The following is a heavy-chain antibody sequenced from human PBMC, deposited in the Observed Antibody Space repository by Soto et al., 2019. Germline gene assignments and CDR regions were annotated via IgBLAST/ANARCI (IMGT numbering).Heavy chain of an antibody. V-gene: IGHV2-5*01. CDR1: GFSLTTGGLG. J-gene: IGHJ4*02. Sequence: QITLKESGPALVKPTQTLTLTCSFSGFSLTTGGLGVTWIRQAPGKAPEWLALVYWNGDKRYSPSLRNRLTITTDTSRNQVVLTMANMDPVDTATYYCGHRSSSFDFWGNDYWGQGSQVTVAS. D-gene: IGHD3-3*01. CDR3: GHRSSSFDFWGNDY. CDR2: VYWNGDK.